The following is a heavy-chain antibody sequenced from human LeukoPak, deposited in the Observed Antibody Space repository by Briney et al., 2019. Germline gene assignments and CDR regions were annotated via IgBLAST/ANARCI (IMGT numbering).Heavy chain of an antibody. CDR3: AKGEGPTVGIT. CDR2: SGGGGGRT. CDR1: GFIFNNYV. Sequence: GGSLRRSCAASGFIFNNYVMSWVRQGPGKGLEWVSASGGGGGRTYYADSVKGRFTISRDNSKNTLFLQMGSLRAEDTAVYYCAKGEGPTVGITWGQGTLVTVTS. D-gene: IGHD1-7*01. J-gene: IGHJ4*02. V-gene: IGHV3-23*01.